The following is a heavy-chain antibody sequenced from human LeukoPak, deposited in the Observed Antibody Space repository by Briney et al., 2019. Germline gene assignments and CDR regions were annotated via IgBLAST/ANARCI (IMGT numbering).Heavy chain of an antibody. J-gene: IGHJ4*02. V-gene: IGHV1-18*04. CDR3: ARDRSRGYSGYAKQYYFDY. D-gene: IGHD5-12*01. CDR2: ISAYNGNT. Sequence: GESLKISCKGSGYSFTSYWIGWVRQMPGKGLEWMGWISAYNGNTNYAQKLQGRVTMTTDTSTSTAYMELRSLRSDDTAVYYCARDRSRGYSGYAKQYYFDYWGQGTLVTVSS. CDR1: GYSFTSYW.